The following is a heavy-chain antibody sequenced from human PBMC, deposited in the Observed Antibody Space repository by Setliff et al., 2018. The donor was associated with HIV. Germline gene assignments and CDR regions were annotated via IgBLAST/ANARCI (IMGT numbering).Heavy chain of an antibody. CDR1: GDSLSNYV. CDR2: IVPLFGTT. Sequence: ASVKVSCKASGDSLSNYVITWVRRAPGQGLEWMGGIVPLFGTTNYAQKFQGRVTMTTDELMTTAYLELSSLRSEDTAVYYCASGSGYCKNGVCYIGVHRTPDKYYFDSWGQGALVTVSS. V-gene: IGHV1-69*05. CDR3: ASGSGYCKNGVCYIGVHRTPDKYYFDS. J-gene: IGHJ4*02. D-gene: IGHD2-8*01.